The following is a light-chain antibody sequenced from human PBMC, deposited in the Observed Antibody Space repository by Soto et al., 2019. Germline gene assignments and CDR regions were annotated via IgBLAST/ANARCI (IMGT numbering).Light chain of an antibody. CDR3: QSDDTFSVV. Sequence: NFMLTQPHSVSESLGKTVTISCTRSSGSVASNYVQWYQQRPGSSPTPVIYADNQRPTGVPDRFSSSIDSSSNAASLTISGLVTEDEADYYCQSDDTFSVVFGGGTTVTVL. CDR1: SGSVASNY. V-gene: IGLV6-57*01. CDR2: ADN. J-gene: IGLJ2*01.